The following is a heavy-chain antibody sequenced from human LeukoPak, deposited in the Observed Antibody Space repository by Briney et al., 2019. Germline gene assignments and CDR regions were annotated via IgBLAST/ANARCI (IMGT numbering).Heavy chain of an antibody. CDR1: GYTFTSYD. D-gene: IGHD3-3*01. V-gene: IGHV1-8*01. Sequence: ASVKVSCKASGYTFTSYDINWVRQATGQGLEWMGWMNPNSGNTGYAQKFQGRATMTRNTSISTAYMELSSLRSEDTAVYYCARGKGITIFGVIRLTFDYWGQGTLVTVSS. CDR2: MNPNSGNT. J-gene: IGHJ4*02. CDR3: ARGKGITIFGVIRLTFDY.